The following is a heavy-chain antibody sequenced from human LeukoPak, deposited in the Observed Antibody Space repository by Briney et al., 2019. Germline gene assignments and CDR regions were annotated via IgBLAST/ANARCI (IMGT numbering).Heavy chain of an antibody. D-gene: IGHD1-26*01. Sequence: GGSLRLSCAASGFTFSSYEMNWVRQAPGKGLEWVSYISRSGSTIYYADSVKGRFTISRDNAKNSLYLQMNSLRAEDTAVHYCARAPGVGATRSDWFDPWGQGTLVTVSS. J-gene: IGHJ5*02. CDR1: GFTFSSYE. V-gene: IGHV3-48*03. CDR3: ARAPGVGATRSDWFDP. CDR2: ISRSGSTI.